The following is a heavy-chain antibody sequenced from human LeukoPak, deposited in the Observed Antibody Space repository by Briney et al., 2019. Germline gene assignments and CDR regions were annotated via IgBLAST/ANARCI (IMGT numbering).Heavy chain of an antibody. J-gene: IGHJ4*02. CDR3: ARDAGLGYYDSSGYYLDY. Sequence: PGGSLRLSCAASGFTFSRYWMHWVRQAPGKGLVWVSRLNTDGSGPRYADSVKGRFTISRDNAKNSLYLQMNSLRAEDTAVYYCARDAGLGYYDSSGYYLDYWGQGTLVTVSS. CDR2: LNTDGSGP. D-gene: IGHD3-22*01. CDR1: GFTFSRYW. V-gene: IGHV3-74*01.